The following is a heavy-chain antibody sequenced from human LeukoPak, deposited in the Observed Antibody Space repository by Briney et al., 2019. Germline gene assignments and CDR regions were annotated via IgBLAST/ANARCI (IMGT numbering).Heavy chain of an antibody. V-gene: IGHV3-7*01. CDR1: GFSFSSYW. CDR3: VSGFLQWLY. D-gene: IGHD3-3*01. Sequence: GGSLRLSCAASGFSFSSYWMSWVRQAPGKGLEWVANINPDGSNMLYVDSVKGRFTISRDNAKNSLYLQMNNVRAEDTAVYFCVSGFLQWLYWGQGTLVTVSS. CDR2: INPDGSNM. J-gene: IGHJ4*02.